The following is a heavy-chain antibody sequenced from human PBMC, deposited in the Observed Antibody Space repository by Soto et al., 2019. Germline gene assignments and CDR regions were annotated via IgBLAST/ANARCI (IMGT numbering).Heavy chain of an antibody. CDR1: GGSFSGYY. D-gene: IGHD6-19*01. J-gene: IGHJ6*02. Sequence: SETLSLTCAVYGGSFSGYYWSWIRQPPGKGLEWIGEINHSGSTNYNPSLKSRVTISVDTSKNQFSLKLSSVTAADTAVYYCARAGEQWLDHRGDYYYGMDVWGQGTTVTGS. CDR2: INHSGST. CDR3: ARAGEQWLDHRGDYYYGMDV. V-gene: IGHV4-34*01.